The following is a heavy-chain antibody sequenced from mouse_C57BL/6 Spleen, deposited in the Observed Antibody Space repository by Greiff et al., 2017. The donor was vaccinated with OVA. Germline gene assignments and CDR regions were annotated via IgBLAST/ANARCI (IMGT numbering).Heavy chain of an antibody. D-gene: IGHD4-1*01. V-gene: IGHV5-16*01. CDR1: GFTFSDYY. CDR3: ARDEVANFWYFDV. Sequence: EVQVVESEGGLVQPGSSMKLSCTASGFTFSDYYMAWVRQVPEKGLEWVANINYDGSSTYYLDSLKSRFIISRDNAKNILYLQMSSLKSEDTATYYCARDEVANFWYFDVWGTGTTVTVSS. J-gene: IGHJ1*03. CDR2: INYDGSST.